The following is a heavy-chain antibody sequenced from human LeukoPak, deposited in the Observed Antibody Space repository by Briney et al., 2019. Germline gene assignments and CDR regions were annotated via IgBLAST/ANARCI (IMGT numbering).Heavy chain of an antibody. CDR2: IYYSGST. J-gene: IGHJ5*02. V-gene: IGHV4-31*03. CDR1: SGSNRTSGYY. CDR3: SREFYGGYVSFDP. Sequence: SETLSLACIVASGSNRTSGYYSSWIRQHPGKGLEWIGYIYYSGSTYYNPSLKSRVTISVDTSKNQFSLKLGSVTAADTAVYYCSREFYGGYVSFDPWGQGTLVTVSS. D-gene: IGHD4-17*01.